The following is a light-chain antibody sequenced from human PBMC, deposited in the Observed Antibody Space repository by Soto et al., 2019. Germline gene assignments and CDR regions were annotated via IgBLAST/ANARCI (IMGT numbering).Light chain of an antibody. CDR2: GAS. CDR1: QSVSSN. Sequence: EIVMTQSPATLSVSPGERATLSCRASQSVSSNLAWYQQKPGQAPRLLIYGASTRATGIPARFSGSGSGTEFTLTINSLQSGDVAVYYCQQYNNWQPFCGGTKVDIK. CDR3: QQYNNWQP. J-gene: IGKJ4*01. V-gene: IGKV3D-15*01.